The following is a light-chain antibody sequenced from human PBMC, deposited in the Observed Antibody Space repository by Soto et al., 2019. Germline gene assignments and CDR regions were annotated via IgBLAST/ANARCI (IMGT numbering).Light chain of an antibody. V-gene: IGKV1-39*01. Sequence: QRTQSPSPLDPSVVDTVTITCRASQRISTYLPWYQQTPGEAPKLLIYTASSLQSGVPSRFSGSRSGTDFTLSISSLQPEDFATYYCQQRYSTPITFGQGTRLEIK. CDR3: QQRYSTPIT. J-gene: IGKJ5*01. CDR1: QRISTY. CDR2: TAS.